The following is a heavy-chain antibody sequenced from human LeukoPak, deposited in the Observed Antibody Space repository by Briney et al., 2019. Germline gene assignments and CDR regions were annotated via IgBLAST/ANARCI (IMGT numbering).Heavy chain of an antibody. CDR3: ARPRSGGVICDFDF. V-gene: IGHV3-48*02. D-gene: IGHD3-16*01. Sequence: GGSLRLSCAASGFTFSSYSMNRVRQAPGKGLEWVSSISSSSSTIYYADSVKGRFTISRDNAKNSLSLQMNSLRDDDTAVYYCARPRSGGVICDFDFWGQGTVVTVSS. J-gene: IGHJ4*02. CDR1: GFTFSSYS. CDR2: ISSSSSTI.